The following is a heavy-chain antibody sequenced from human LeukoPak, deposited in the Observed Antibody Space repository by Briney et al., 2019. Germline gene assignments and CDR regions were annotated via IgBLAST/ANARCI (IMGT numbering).Heavy chain of an antibody. CDR1: GGPFSGYY. Sequence: SETLSLTCAVYGGPFSGYYWSWIRQPPGKGLEWIGEINHSGSTNYNPSLKSRVTISVDTSKNQFSLKLSSVTAADTAVYYCARGFEDIVVVVAATQSWFDPWGQGTLVTVSS. CDR3: ARGFEDIVVVVAATQSWFDP. V-gene: IGHV4-34*01. CDR2: INHSGST. D-gene: IGHD2-15*01. J-gene: IGHJ5*02.